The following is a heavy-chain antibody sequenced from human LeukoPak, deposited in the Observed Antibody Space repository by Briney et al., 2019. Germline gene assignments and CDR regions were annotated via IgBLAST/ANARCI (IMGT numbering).Heavy chain of an antibody. CDR2: VYSSGST. J-gene: IGHJ5*02. Sequence: PSETLSLTCTVSGGSISTYYWTWIWQPPGKGLEWVGYVYSSGSTKYNPSLRSRVTISLDTSKNQFSLRLISVTAADTAVYYCARGYSSNWNWFDPWGQGTLVTVSS. CDR3: ARGYSSNWNWFDP. D-gene: IGHD6-13*01. V-gene: IGHV4-59*01. CDR1: GGSISTYY.